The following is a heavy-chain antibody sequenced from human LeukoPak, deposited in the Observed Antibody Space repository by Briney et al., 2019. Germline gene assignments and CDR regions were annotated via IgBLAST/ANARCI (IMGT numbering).Heavy chain of an antibody. D-gene: IGHD3-22*01. J-gene: IGHJ4*02. CDR2: ISSSSSYI. Sequence: GGSLRLSCAASGFTFSSYSMNWVRQAPGKGLECVSSISSSSSYIYYADSVKGRFTISRDNAKNSLYLQMNSLRAEDTAVYYCARGERGTYYYDSSGYSPFDYWGQGTLVTVSS. CDR3: ARGERGTYYYDSSGYSPFDY. V-gene: IGHV3-21*01. CDR1: GFTFSSYS.